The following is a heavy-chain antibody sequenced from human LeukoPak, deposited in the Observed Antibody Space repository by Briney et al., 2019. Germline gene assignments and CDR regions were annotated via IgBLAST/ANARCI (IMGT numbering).Heavy chain of an antibody. D-gene: IGHD2-15*01. Sequence: GGSLRLPCVVSGFTLSSHGMHWVRQAPGKGLEWVAVISYDGGKKSYADSVKGRFTISRDNSKNTLYLQMNSLRAEDTAVYYCARPEARYCSGGSCPESYFDYWGQGTLVTVSS. CDR3: ARPEARYCSGGSCPESYFDY. V-gene: IGHV3-30*03. J-gene: IGHJ4*02. CDR1: GFTLSSHG. CDR2: ISYDGGKK.